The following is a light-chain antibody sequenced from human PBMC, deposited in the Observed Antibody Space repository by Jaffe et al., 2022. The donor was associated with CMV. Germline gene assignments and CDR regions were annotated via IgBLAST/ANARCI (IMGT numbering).Light chain of an antibody. CDR2: ENN. CDR1: SSNIGNNY. V-gene: IGLV1-51*02. Sequence: QSVLTQPPSVSAAPGQKVTISCSGSSSNIGNNYVSWYQQLPGTAPKLLIYENNKRPSGIPDRFSGSKSGTSATLGITGLQTGDEADYYCGTWDSSLSAGWGVFGTGTKVTVL. CDR3: GTWDSSLSAGWGV. J-gene: IGLJ1*01.